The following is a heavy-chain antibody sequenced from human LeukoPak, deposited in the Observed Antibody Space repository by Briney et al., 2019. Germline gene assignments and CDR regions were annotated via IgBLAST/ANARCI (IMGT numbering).Heavy chain of an antibody. Sequence: GALRLSCAASGFTFSDYYTSWIRQAPGKGLEWVSYISSSGSTIYYADSVKGRFTISRDNAKNSLYLQMNSLRAEDTAVHYCARDPLYYDSSGYSYWGQGTLVTVSS. J-gene: IGHJ4*02. CDR3: ARDPLYYDSSGYSY. D-gene: IGHD3-22*01. CDR2: ISSSGSTI. V-gene: IGHV3-11*01. CDR1: GFTFSDYY.